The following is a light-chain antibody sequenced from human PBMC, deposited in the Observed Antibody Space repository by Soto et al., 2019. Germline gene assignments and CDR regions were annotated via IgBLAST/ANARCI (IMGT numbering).Light chain of an antibody. CDR3: HQYENWPKT. CDR2: GAS. J-gene: IGKJ1*01. V-gene: IGKV3-15*01. CDR1: QSISRN. Sequence: EIVMTQSPPTLSVSPGERATLSCRASQSISRNLAWFQQKPGQAPSLLIFGASTRAAGIPARFSGSGSGTELTITISGLQSEDFEVYFCHQYENWPKTFGQGTKVDIK.